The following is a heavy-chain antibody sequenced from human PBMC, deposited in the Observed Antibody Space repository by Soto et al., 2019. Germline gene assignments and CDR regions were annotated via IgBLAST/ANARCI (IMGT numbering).Heavy chain of an antibody. J-gene: IGHJ4*02. CDR1: GFTFSTYT. Sequence: VQLLESGGGVVQPGGSLRLSCAASGFTFSTYTIHWVRQAPGKGLEWVALISYDGSNNYYADSVKGRFTISRDNSKNTLYLQMTGLRAGDTAVYFCARGSQYYYDGSGPLDSWGQGTLVTVSS. CDR2: ISYDGSNN. CDR3: ARGSQYYYDGSGPLDS. V-gene: IGHV3-30-3*01. D-gene: IGHD3-22*01.